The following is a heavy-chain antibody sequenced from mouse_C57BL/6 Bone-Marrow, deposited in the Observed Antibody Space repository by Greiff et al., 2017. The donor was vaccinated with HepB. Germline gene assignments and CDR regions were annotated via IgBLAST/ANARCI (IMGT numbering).Heavy chain of an antibody. CDR2: INPSNGGT. Sequence: VQLQQPGTELVQPGASVKLSCKASGYTFTSYWMHWVKQRPGPGLEWIGNINPSNGGTNYNENFKSKATLTVDKASSPANLQLSSLTSEDSSFYYCARLITTVIATRYYFDYWGQGTTLTVSS. D-gene: IGHD1-1*01. V-gene: IGHV1-53*01. CDR1: GYTFTSYW. CDR3: ARLITTVIATRYYFDY. J-gene: IGHJ2*01.